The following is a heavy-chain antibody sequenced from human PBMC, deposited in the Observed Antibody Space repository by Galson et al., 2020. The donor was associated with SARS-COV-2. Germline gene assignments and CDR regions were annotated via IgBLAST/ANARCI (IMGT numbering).Heavy chain of an antibody. V-gene: IGHV3-7*01. J-gene: IGHJ3*01. Sequence: GGSLRLSCAVSGFTFSNYWMSWVRQAPGQELEWEANIKHDGSDKYYVDPARGRFTISRENAKNSLYLQMISLRAEDTALYYCRAADNGFDVWGQGTMVTVSS. CDR2: IKHDGSDK. CDR1: GFTFSNYW. CDR3: RAADNGFDV. D-gene: IGHD6-13*01.